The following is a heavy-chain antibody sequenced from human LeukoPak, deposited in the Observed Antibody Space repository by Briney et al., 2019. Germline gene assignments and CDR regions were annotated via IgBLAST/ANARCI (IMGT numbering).Heavy chain of an antibody. J-gene: IGHJ4*02. CDR1: GFTFSSYS. V-gene: IGHV3-21*01. Sequence: KAGGSLRLPCAASGFTFSSYSMNWVRQAPGKGLEWVSSISSSSSYIYYADSVKGRFTISRDNAKNSLYLQMNSLRAEDTAVYYCARATVTTSQLPDYWGQGTLVTVSS. D-gene: IGHD4-17*01. CDR2: ISSSSSYI. CDR3: ARATVTTSQLPDY.